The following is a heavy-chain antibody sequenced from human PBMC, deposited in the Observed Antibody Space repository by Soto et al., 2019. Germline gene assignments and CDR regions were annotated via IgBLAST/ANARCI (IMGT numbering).Heavy chain of an antibody. V-gene: IGHV4-4*02. CDR1: GGSISSSNW. Sequence: SETLSLTCAVSGGSISSSNWWSWVRQPPGKGLEWIGEIYHSGSTNYNPSLKSRVTISVDKSKNQFSLKLSSVTAADTAVYYCARDSGGNYYDSSGYLDYWGQGTLVTVSS. CDR3: ARDSGGNYYDSSGYLDY. D-gene: IGHD3-22*01. CDR2: IYHSGST. J-gene: IGHJ4*02.